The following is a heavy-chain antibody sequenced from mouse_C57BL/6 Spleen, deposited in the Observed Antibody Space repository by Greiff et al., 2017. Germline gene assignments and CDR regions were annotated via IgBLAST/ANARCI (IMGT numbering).Heavy chain of an antibody. CDR1: GFTFSDYY. Sequence: EVQLVESEGGLVQPGSSMKLSCTASGFTFSDYYMAWVRQVPDKGLEWVANINYDGSSTYYLDSLKSRFIISRDNAKNILYLPMSSLKSEDTATYYLAREGLRFYAMDYWGQGTSVTVSS. CDR2: INYDGSST. D-gene: IGHD2-12*01. V-gene: IGHV5-16*01. CDR3: AREGLRFYAMDY. J-gene: IGHJ4*01.